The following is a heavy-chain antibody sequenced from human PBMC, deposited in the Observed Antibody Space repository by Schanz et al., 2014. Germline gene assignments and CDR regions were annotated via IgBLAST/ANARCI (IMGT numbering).Heavy chain of an antibody. CDR3: AKQIHYDILTVTRN. J-gene: IGHJ4*02. CDR2: ISYDGSNK. CDR1: GFIFSSYG. D-gene: IGHD3-9*01. Sequence: VQLVESGGGVVQPGRSLRLSCAASGFIFSSYGLHWVRQAPGKGLEWVAVISYDGSNKYYADSVKGRFTISRDNSKNTLYLQMNSLRAEDTAVYYCAKQIHYDILTVTRNWGQGTLVTVSS. V-gene: IGHV3-30*06.